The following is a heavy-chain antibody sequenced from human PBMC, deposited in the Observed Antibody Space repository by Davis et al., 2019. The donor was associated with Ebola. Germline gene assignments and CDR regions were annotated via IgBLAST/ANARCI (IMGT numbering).Heavy chain of an antibody. J-gene: IGHJ5*02. Sequence: GESLKISCAASGFTFSSYSMNWVRQAPGKGLEWVSTISGGGGSTYYADSVKGRFTISRDNAKNSLYLQMNNLRAEDTAMYYCARGRGSWFDPWGQGTRVTVSS. CDR1: GFTFSSYS. V-gene: IGHV3-21*04. CDR3: ARGRGSWFDP. CDR2: ISGGGGST.